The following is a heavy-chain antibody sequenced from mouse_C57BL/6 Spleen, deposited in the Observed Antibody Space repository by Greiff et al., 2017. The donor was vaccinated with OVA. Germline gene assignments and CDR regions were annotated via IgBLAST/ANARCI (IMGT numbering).Heavy chain of an antibody. D-gene: IGHD1-1*01. V-gene: IGHV1-39*01. CDR2: INPNYGTT. CDR3: SRTFSYYGSSYHFDY. CDR1: GYSFTDYN. Sequence: QLQESGPELVKPGASVKISCKASGYSFTDYNMNWVKQSNGKSLEWIGVINPNYGTTSYNQKFKGKATLTVDPSSSTAYMQLNSLTSEDSAVSYCSRTFSYYGSSYHFDYWGQGTTLTVSS. J-gene: IGHJ2*01.